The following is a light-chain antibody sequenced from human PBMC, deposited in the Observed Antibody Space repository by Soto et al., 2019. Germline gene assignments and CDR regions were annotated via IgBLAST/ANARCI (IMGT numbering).Light chain of an antibody. Sequence: DVVMTQSPLSLPVTLGQPASMSCRSSRSLVYSDGKTYLSWFQQRPGQSPRRLVYKVSNRDYGVPDRFSGSGSGTDFTLKISRVEAEDVGVYFCMQGPHWPWTFGHGTKVEIK. CDR2: KVS. CDR1: RSLVYSDGKTY. CDR3: MQGPHWPWT. V-gene: IGKV2-30*01. J-gene: IGKJ1*01.